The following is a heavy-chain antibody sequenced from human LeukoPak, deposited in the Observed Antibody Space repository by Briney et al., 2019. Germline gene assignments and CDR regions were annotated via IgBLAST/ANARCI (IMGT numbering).Heavy chain of an antibody. V-gene: IGHV3-23*01. J-gene: IGHJ4*02. CDR3: AKGSRVGEYFDY. CDR2: ISGSGGST. D-gene: IGHD1-26*01. CDR1: GFTFCSYA. Sequence: WGVLRLSFAASGFTFCSYALSWVRQAPGKGLELVSAISGSGGSTYYADSVKGRFTISRDNSKNTLYLQMNSLRAEDTAVYYCAKGSRVGEYFDYWGQGTLVTVSS.